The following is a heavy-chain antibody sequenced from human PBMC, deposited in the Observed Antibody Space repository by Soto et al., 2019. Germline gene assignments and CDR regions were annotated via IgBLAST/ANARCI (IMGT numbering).Heavy chain of an antibody. V-gene: IGHV4-30-4*01. J-gene: IGHJ4*01. CDR2: ISSTGQID. CDR3: ARVQTTGDSDYLDL. D-gene: IGHD2-21*01. Sequence: QVQLQESGPGLVKPSQTLSVTCSVSGASISSGRYYWSWVRQPPGKGLEWIGYISSTGQIDYSSSSFKSRVTLSVDTPNNQFSLKLTSVTAADTALYYCARVQTTGDSDYLDLWGQGTLVTVSS. CDR1: GASISSGRYY.